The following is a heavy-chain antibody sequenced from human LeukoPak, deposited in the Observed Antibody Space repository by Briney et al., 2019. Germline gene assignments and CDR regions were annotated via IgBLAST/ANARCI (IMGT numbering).Heavy chain of an antibody. D-gene: IGHD2-2*01. CDR1: GGSFSSYY. Sequence: SETLSLTCAVYGGSFSSYYWSWIRQPPGKGLEWIGYIYYSGSTNYNPSLKSRVTISVDTSKNQFSLKLSSVTAADTAVYYCARTFPSSTSETNWFDPWGQGTLVTVSS. CDR2: IYYSGST. J-gene: IGHJ5*02. CDR3: ARTFPSSTSETNWFDP. V-gene: IGHV4-59*08.